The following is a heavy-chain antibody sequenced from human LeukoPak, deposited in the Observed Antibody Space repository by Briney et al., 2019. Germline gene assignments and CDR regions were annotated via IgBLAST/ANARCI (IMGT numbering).Heavy chain of an antibody. D-gene: IGHD3-22*01. V-gene: IGHV3-30-3*01. CDR3: ARGVTDYYYDSSGYLPN. Sequence: GRSLRLSCAASGFTFSSYAMHWVRQAPGKGLEWVAVISYDGSNKYYADSVKGRFTISRDNSENTLYLQMNSLRAEDTAVYYCARGVTDYYYDSSGYLPNWGQGTLVTVSS. J-gene: IGHJ1*01. CDR1: GFTFSSYA. CDR2: ISYDGSNK.